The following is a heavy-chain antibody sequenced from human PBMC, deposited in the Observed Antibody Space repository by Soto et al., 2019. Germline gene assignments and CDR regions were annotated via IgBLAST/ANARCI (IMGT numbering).Heavy chain of an antibody. V-gene: IGHV3-9*01. D-gene: IGHD3-10*01. J-gene: IGHJ4*02. Sequence: EVQLVESGGGLVKPGESLRLSCAASGFTFDDYAMHWVRQAPGKGLEWVSGISWNSGSIGYADSVKGRFTISRDNAKNSLYLQMNSLRAEDTALYYCAKDAGITVRYFDYWGQGTLVTVSS. CDR2: ISWNSGSI. CDR1: GFTFDDYA. CDR3: AKDAGITVRYFDY.